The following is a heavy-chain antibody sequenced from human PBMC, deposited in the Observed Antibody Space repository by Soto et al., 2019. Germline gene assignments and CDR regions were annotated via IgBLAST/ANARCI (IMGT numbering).Heavy chain of an antibody. D-gene: IGHD4-17*01. CDR1: GFIFSSYW. Sequence: EVQLVESGGGLVQPGGSLSLSCSASGFIFSSYWMHWVRQVPGKGPVWVSHINSDGSSTTYADSVKGRFTISRDNAKNTLYLQINSMRAEEMAVYYCTGDQNGGLYYYSGMDVWGQGTKVTASS. J-gene: IGHJ6*02. V-gene: IGHV3-74*01. CDR2: INSDGSST. CDR3: TGDQNGGLYYYSGMDV.